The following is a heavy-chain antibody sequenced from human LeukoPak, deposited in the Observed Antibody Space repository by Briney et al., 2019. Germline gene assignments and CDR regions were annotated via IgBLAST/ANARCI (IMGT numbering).Heavy chain of an antibody. D-gene: IGHD6-19*01. J-gene: IGHJ5*02. CDR3: TRVRYSSGWYMEDWFDP. Sequence: PGGSLRLSCEASGFTFSNYAMSWVRQAPGKGLEWVGFIRSKAYGGTTEYAASVKGRFTISRDDSKSIAYLQMNSLKTEDTAVYYCTRVRYSSGWYMEDWFDPWGQGTLVTVSS. V-gene: IGHV3-49*04. CDR1: GFTFSNYA. CDR2: IRSKAYGGTT.